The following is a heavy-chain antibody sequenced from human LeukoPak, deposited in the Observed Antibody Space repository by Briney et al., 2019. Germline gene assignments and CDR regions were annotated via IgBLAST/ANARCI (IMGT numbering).Heavy chain of an antibody. J-gene: IGHJ3*02. Sequence: ASVKVSCKASRYTFSGSYIHWVRQAPGHGLEWMGWINPNSGDPNYAQKFQGRVTMTRDTSISTAYMELSSLRSDDTAIYYCARTNYDIGPFDAFDIWGQGTKVTV. CDR1: RYTFSGSY. D-gene: IGHD3-9*01. CDR3: ARTNYDIGPFDAFDI. V-gene: IGHV1-2*02. CDR2: INPNSGDP.